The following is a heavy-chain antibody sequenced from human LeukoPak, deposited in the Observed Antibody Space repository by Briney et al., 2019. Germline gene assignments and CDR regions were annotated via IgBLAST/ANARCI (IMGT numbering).Heavy chain of an antibody. CDR2: IYYSGST. CDR1: GGSISSDY. CDR3: ARGSLKITGTFDY. Sequence: PSETLSLTCTVSGGSISSDYWSWIRQPPGKGLEWIGYIYYSGSTNYNPSLKSRVTISVDTSKNQFSLKLSSVTAADTAVYYCARGSLKITGTFDYWGQGTLVTVSS. J-gene: IGHJ4*02. V-gene: IGHV4-59*01. D-gene: IGHD4-17*01.